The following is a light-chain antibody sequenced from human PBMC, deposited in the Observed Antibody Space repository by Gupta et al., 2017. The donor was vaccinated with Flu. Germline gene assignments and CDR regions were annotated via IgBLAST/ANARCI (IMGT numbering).Light chain of an antibody. V-gene: IGKV3-11*01. CDR3: QQRNNWPLT. CDR2: DAS. J-gene: IGKJ4*01. Sequence: ALSVYQGESAPPSWRARQWGSRYLAWYQQIPGQAPRLLIYDASNRATGIPARFSGSGSGTDFTLTISSLEPEDFAVYYCQQRNNWPLTFGGGTKVEIK. CDR1: QWGSRY.